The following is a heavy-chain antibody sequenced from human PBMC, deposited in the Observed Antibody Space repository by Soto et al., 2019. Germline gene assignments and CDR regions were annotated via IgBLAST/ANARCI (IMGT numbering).Heavy chain of an antibody. CDR1: GGSISRYY. CDR3: ARDLWGYCGTDCYPLDV. D-gene: IGHD2-21*02. Sequence: SETLSLTCTVSGGSISRYYWSWIRQPPGKGLEWIGYMYNTGSTVYNPSFKSRVTVSVDTSKNQFSLKLNSVTAADTAVYYCARDLWGYCGTDCYPLDVWGQGTTVTVSS. J-gene: IGHJ6*02. CDR2: MYNTGST. V-gene: IGHV4-59*01.